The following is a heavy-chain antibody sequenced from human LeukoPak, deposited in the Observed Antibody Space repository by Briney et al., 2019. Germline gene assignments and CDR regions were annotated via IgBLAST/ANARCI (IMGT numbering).Heavy chain of an antibody. D-gene: IGHD3-16*01. Sequence: PGRSLRLSCAASGFTFDEYAMHWVRQAPGKGLEWVSGISWNSGSIGYADSVKGRFTISRDNAKNSLYLQMNSLRAEDTALYYCARGYGRDAFDIWGQGTMVTVSS. CDR1: GFTFDEYA. CDR3: ARGYGRDAFDI. V-gene: IGHV3-9*01. CDR2: ISWNSGSI. J-gene: IGHJ3*02.